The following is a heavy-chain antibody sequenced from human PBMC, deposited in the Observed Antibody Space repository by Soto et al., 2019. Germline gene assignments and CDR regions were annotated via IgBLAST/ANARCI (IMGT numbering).Heavy chain of an antibody. V-gene: IGHV3-74*01. CDR3: VTSGGFDH. CDR1: GFTLSNYW. J-gene: IGHJ5*02. CDR2: INSDGSTR. Sequence: EVQLMESGGGLVQPGGSLRLSCVASGFTLSNYWMHWVRQAPGKGLVWVSRINSDGSTRSYAESVKGRFTISRDNVKNTLYLQMNSLRAEDTAVYYCVTSGGFDHWGQGTLVTVSS. D-gene: IGHD3-16*01.